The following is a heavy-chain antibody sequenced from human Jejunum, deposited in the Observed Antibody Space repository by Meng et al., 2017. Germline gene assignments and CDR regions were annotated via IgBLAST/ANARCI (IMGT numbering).Heavy chain of an antibody. CDR1: GASFSGYK. CDR2: INHSGST. CDR3: ARRLPYFDTGFYDF. D-gene: IGHD3-9*01. Sequence: VQIRHGCAGLLRPSETLSLTCAVYGASFSGYKWNWIRQPPGKGLEWIGEINHSGSTTYNPSLKSRVTMSVDTSKNQFSLKVDSVSAADTAVYYCARRLPYFDTGFYDFWGQGTLVTVSS. J-gene: IGHJ4*02. V-gene: IGHV4-34*01.